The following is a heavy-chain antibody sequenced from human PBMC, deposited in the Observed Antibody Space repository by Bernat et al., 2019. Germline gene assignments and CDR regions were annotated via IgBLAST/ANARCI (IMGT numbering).Heavy chain of an antibody. CDR1: GDSVNSGSCY. CDR2: VSYRGST. J-gene: IGHJ2*01. D-gene: IGHD1-26*01. CDR3: ARDNGIVGAAWYFDL. V-gene: IGHV4-61*01. Sequence: QVRLQESGPGLVKPSETLSLTCTVSGDSVNSGSCYWSWIRQPPGKGLEWIGYVSYRGSTNYNPSLKNRVTISADTSKNQFSLKLSSVTAADTAVYYCARDNGIVGAAWYFDLWGRGTLVSVSS.